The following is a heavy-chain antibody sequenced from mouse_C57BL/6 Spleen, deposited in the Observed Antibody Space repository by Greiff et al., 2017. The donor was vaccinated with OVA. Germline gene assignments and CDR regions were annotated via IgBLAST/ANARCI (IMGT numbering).Heavy chain of an antibody. CDR2: IRNKANGYTT. V-gene: IGHV7-3*01. J-gene: IGHJ4*01. Sequence: EVKVVESGGGLVQPGGSLSLSCAASGFTFTDYYMSWVRQPPGKALEWLGFIRNKANGYTTEYSASVKGRFTISRDNSQSILYLQMNALRADDSATYYCARTQLNYYAMDYWGQGTSVTVSS. D-gene: IGHD4-1*02. CDR1: GFTFTDYY. CDR3: ARTQLNYYAMDY.